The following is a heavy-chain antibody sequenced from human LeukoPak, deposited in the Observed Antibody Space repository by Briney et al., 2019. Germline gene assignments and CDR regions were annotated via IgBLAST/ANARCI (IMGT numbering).Heavy chain of an antibody. J-gene: IGHJ4*02. V-gene: IGHV1-69*04. D-gene: IGHD1-26*01. CDR2: IIPILGIA. CDR3: ARVVGGSDY. Sequence: VASVKVSCKASGGTFSSYAISWVRQAPGQGLEWMGRIIPILGIANYAQKFQGRVTITADKSSSTAYMELSSLRSEDTAVYYCARVVGGSDYWGQGTLVTVSS. CDR1: GGTFSSYA.